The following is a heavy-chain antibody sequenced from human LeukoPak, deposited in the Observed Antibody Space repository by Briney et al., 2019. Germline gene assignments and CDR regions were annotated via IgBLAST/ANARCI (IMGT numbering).Heavy chain of an antibody. V-gene: IGHV3-30*04. D-gene: IGHD6-13*01. CDR3: AGDSAAAAVYFFDY. CDR1: GFSFSNYA. CDR2: ISTVGRDK. J-gene: IGHJ4*02. Sequence: QPGRSLRRFCAASGFSFSNYAMHWVRETPGEGVVWGADISTVGRDKHYADSVKGRFTISRENSKSTLYLQMNRLRAEDTAVYYCAGDSAAAAVYFFDYWGQGTLVTVSS.